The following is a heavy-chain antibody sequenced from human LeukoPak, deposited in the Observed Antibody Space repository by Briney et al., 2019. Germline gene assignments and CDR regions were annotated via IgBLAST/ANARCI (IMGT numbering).Heavy chain of an antibody. V-gene: IGHV4-4*03. CDR2: IYHSGTT. D-gene: IGHD1-1*01. CDR1: GAFITNSHW. Sequence: PPGTPSLTCAVSGAFITNSHWWSWARQPPGKGLEWIGEIYHSGTTNYNPSLQSRVTMSVDKSKNQFSLSLRSITAADTAVYYCARAASYNLDVWGPGTSVSVSS. CDR3: ARAASYNLDV. J-gene: IGHJ6*02.